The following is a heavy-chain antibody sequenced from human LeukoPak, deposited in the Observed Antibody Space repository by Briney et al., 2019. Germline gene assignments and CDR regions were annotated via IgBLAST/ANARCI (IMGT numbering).Heavy chain of an antibody. V-gene: IGHV4-59*01. Sequence: SETLSLTCTVSGGSISSYYWSWIRQPPGKGLEWIGYIYYSGSTNYNPSLKSRVTISVDTSKNQFSLKLSSVTAADTVVYYCARDNWNYGSSMDVWGQGTTVTVSS. CDR1: GGSISSYY. D-gene: IGHD1-7*01. CDR2: IYYSGST. CDR3: ARDNWNYGSSMDV. J-gene: IGHJ6*02.